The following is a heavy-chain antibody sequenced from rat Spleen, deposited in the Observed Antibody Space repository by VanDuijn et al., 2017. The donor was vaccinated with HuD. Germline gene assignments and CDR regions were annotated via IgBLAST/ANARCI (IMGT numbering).Heavy chain of an antibody. J-gene: IGHJ2*01. Sequence: EVQLVESGGGLVQPGRSLKLSCVASGFTFSDYYMAWVRQAPTKGLEWVASITTGGGNTYYRDSVKGRFTISRDNAKSSLYLQMDSLRSEDTATYYCTREWGRYDSFFDYWGQGVMVTVSS. V-gene: IGHV5-25*01. CDR1: GFTFSDYY. D-gene: IGHD1-5*01. CDR3: TREWGRYDSFFDY. CDR2: ITTGGGNT.